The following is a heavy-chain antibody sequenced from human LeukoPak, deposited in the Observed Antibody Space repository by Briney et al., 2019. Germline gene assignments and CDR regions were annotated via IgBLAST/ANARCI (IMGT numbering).Heavy chain of an antibody. D-gene: IGHD6-19*01. J-gene: IGHJ4*02. Sequence: PGGSLRLSCAASGFTFSSYAMSWVRQAPGKGLEWVSAISGSGGSTYYADSVKGRFTISRDNSKNTLCLQMNSLRAEDTAVYYCAKDRRDSSGWSDYWGQGTLVTVSS. CDR2: ISGSGGST. V-gene: IGHV3-23*01. CDR1: GFTFSSYA. CDR3: AKDRRDSSGWSDY.